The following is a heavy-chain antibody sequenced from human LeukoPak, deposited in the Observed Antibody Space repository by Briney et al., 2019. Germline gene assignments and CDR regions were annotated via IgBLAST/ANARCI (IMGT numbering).Heavy chain of an antibody. V-gene: IGHV1-2*02. CDR2: INPNSGGT. CDR3: ARGYSSSWSAPGDY. J-gene: IGHJ4*02. CDR1: GYTFTGYY. Sequence: ASVKVSCKASGYTFTGYYMHWVRQAPGQGLEWMGWINPNSGGTNYAQKFRGRVTMTRDTSISTAYMELSRLRSDDTAVYYCARGYSSSWSAPGDYWGQGTLVTVSS. D-gene: IGHD6-13*01.